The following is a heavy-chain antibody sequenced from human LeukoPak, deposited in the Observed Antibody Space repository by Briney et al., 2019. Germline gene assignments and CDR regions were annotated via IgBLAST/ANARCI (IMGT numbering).Heavy chain of an antibody. CDR1: GGTFSSYA. D-gene: IGHD6-6*01. CDR2: IIPIFGTA. Sequence: AASVKVSCKASGGTFSSYAISWVRQAPGQGLEWMGGIIPIFGTANYAQKFQGRVTITTDESTSTAYMELSSLRSEDTAVYYCARGSSPRAGFDYWGQGTLVTVSS. CDR3: ARGSSPRAGFDY. J-gene: IGHJ4*02. V-gene: IGHV1-69*05.